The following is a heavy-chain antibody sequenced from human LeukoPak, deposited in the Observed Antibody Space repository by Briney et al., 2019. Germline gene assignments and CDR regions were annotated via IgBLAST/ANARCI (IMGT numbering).Heavy chain of an antibody. CDR1: GFTFSSYA. J-gene: IGHJ6*02. CDR3: AKAVGLSQLVRANVIEEYYYYGMDV. D-gene: IGHD6-13*01. Sequence: GGSLRLSCAASGFTFSSYAMSWVRQGLGKGLEWVSAISGSGGSTHYADSVKGRFTISRDNSKNTLYLQMNSLRAEDTAVYYCAKAVGLSQLVRANVIEEYYYYGMDVWSQGTTVTVSS. CDR2: ISGSGGST. V-gene: IGHV3-23*01.